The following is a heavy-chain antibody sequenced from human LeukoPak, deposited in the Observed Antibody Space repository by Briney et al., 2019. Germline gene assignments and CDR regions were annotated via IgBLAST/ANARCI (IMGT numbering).Heavy chain of an antibody. Sequence: PSETLSLTCAVYGGSFSGYYWSWVRQPPGKGLEWIGEINHSGSTNYNPSLKSRVTISVDTSKNQFSLRLSSVTAADTAVYYCARLQYCSGTSCYWFDPWGQGTLVTVSS. CDR1: GGSFSGYY. CDR2: INHSGST. V-gene: IGHV4-34*01. J-gene: IGHJ5*02. D-gene: IGHD2-2*01. CDR3: ARLQYCSGTSCYWFDP.